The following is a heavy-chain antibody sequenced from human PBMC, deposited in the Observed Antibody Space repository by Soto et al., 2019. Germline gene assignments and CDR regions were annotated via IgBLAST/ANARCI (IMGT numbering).Heavy chain of an antibody. Sequence: PGGSLRLSCAASGFTFSNAWMNWVRQAPGKGLEWVGRIKSKTDGGTTDYAAPVKGRFTISRDDSKNTLYLQMNSLKTEDTAVYYCTTGNDSGYWFYYYGMDVWGQWTTVTVS. CDR2: IKSKTDGGTT. CDR3: TTGNDSGYWFYYYGMDV. D-gene: IGHD5-12*01. V-gene: IGHV3-15*07. CDR1: GFTFSNAW. J-gene: IGHJ6*02.